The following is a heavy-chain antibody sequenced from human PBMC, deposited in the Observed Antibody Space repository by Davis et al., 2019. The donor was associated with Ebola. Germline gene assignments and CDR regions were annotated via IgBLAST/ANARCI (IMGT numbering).Heavy chain of an antibody. J-gene: IGHJ4*02. Sequence: MPSETLSLTCTVSGGSISSYYWSWIRQPPGKGLEWIGYIYYSGSTNYNPSLKSRVTISVDTSKNQFSLKLSSVTAADTAVYYCARVWSGYLLDYWGQGTLVTVSS. V-gene: IGHV4-59*01. D-gene: IGHD3-3*01. CDR3: ARVWSGYLLDY. CDR2: IYYSGST. CDR1: GGSISSYY.